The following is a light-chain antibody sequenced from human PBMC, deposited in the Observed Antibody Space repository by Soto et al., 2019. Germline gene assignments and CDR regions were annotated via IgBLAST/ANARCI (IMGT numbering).Light chain of an antibody. J-gene: IGLJ2*01. CDR1: SSDVGGYNY. Sequence: QPVLTQPASVSGSPGQSITISCTGTSSDVGGYNYVSWYQQHPGKAPKLMIYEVSNRPSGVSNRFSGSKSGNTASLTSSGLQAEDEDDYDCSSYTSSSTRVFGGGTKLTVL. V-gene: IGLV2-14*01. CDR3: SSYTSSSTRV. CDR2: EVS.